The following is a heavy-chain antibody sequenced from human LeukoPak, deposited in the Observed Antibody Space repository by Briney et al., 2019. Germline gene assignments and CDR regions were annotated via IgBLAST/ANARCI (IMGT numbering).Heavy chain of an antibody. CDR3: ARGGCSGGSCYGPAWFDP. V-gene: IGHV1-69*04. CDR2: IIPILGIA. D-gene: IGHD2-15*01. J-gene: IGHJ5*02. CDR1: GGTFSSYA. Sequence: SVKVSCKASGGTFSSYAISWVRQVPGQGLEWMGRIIPILGIANYAQKFQGRVTITADKSTSTAYMELSSLRSEDTAVYYCARGGCSGGSCYGPAWFDPWGQGTLVTVSS.